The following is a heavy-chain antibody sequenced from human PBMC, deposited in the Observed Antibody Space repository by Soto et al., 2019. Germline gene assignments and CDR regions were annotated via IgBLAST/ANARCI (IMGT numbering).Heavy chain of an antibody. CDR2: ISSSSSYI. J-gene: IGHJ4*02. Sequence: EVQLVESGGGLVKPGGSLRLSCAASGFTFSSYSMNRVRQAPGKGLEWVSSISSSSSYIYYADSVKGRFTISRDNAKNSLYLQMNSLRAEDTAVYYCARDFRIAGSYWGQGTLVTVSS. CDR1: GFTFSSYS. CDR3: ARDFRIAGSY. D-gene: IGHD6-13*01. V-gene: IGHV3-21*01.